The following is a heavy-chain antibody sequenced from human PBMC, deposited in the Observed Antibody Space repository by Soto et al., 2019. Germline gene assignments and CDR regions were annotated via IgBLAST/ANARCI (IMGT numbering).Heavy chain of an antibody. V-gene: IGHV4-31*03. J-gene: IGHJ5*02. Sequence: SETLSLTCTVSGGSISSGGYYWSWIRQHPGKGLEWIGYIYYSGGTYYNPSLTSRLTISVDTSKNQFSLKLSSVTVADTAVYFCARGYSDYDTNWFDPWGQGALVTVSS. D-gene: IGHD4-17*01. CDR3: ARGYSDYDTNWFDP. CDR2: IYYSGGT. CDR1: GGSISSGGYY.